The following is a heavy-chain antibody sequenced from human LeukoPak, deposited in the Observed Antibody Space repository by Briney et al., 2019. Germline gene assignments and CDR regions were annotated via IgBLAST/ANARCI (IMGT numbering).Heavy chain of an antibody. D-gene: IGHD3-3*01. V-gene: IGHV3-21*01. CDR1: GFTFSSYS. Sequence: GGSLRLSCAASGFTFSSYSRNWVRQAPGKGLEWVSSISSSSSYIYYADSVKGRFTISRDNAKNSLYLQMNSLRAEDTAVYYCARLRAGGYDFWSGYYTEPYFDYWGQGTLVTVSS. CDR2: ISSSSSYI. J-gene: IGHJ4*02. CDR3: ARLRAGGYDFWSGYYTEPYFDY.